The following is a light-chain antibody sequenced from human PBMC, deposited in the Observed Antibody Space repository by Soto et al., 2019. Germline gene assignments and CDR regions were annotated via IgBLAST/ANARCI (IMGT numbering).Light chain of an antibody. J-gene: IGLJ2*01. Sequence: QSVLTQPPSVSAAPGQKVTISCSGSNSSIGNNYVSWFQQLPGTAPKLLIYDNNKRPSGIPDRFSGSKSGTSATMDITGLQTGGEADYYCGTWDSSLSAGVFGGGTKLTVL. CDR2: DNN. CDR3: GTWDSSLSAGV. V-gene: IGLV1-51*01. CDR1: NSSIGNNY.